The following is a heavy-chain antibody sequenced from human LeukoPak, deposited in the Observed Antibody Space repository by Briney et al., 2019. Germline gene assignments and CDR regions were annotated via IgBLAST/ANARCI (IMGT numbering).Heavy chain of an antibody. CDR3: ARGASTGRKGWFDP. J-gene: IGHJ5*02. Sequence: PGGSLRLSCAASGFSFSNAWMSWVRQAPGKGLEWVGRIKSKTDGETTDYAAPVKGRFTISRDNAENSLYLQMNSLRDEDTAVYYCARGASTGRKGWFDPWGQGTLVTVSS. D-gene: IGHD1-1*01. V-gene: IGHV3-15*01. CDR2: IKSKTDGETT. CDR1: GFSFSNAW.